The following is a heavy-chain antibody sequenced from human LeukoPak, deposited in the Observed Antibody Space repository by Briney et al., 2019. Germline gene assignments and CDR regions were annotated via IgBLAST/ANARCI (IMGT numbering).Heavy chain of an antibody. J-gene: IGHJ6*03. CDR2: IYTSGST. CDR1: GDSISSGSYY. CDR3: ARDYTGSYYYYYMDV. D-gene: IGHD2-8*02. V-gene: IGHV4-61*02. Sequence: SETLSLTCTVSGDSISSGSYYWSWIRQPAGRGLEWIGRIYTSGSTNYNPSLKSRVIISVDTSKNQFSLKLSSVTAADTAVYYRARDYTGSYYYYYMDVWGKGTTVTVSS.